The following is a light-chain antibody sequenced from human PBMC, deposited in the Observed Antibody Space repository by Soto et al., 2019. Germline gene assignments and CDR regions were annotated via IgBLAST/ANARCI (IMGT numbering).Light chain of an antibody. J-gene: IGLJ3*02. CDR2: DNN. Sequence: QSVLTQPPSVSAAPRQKVTISCSGSSSNIGSNYVSWYQQLPGTAPKLLICDNNKRPSGIPDRFSGSKSGTSATLGITGLQTGDEVDYYCGTWDSSLSAGVFGGGTKLTVL. CDR3: GTWDSSLSAGV. V-gene: IGLV1-51*01. CDR1: SSNIGSNY.